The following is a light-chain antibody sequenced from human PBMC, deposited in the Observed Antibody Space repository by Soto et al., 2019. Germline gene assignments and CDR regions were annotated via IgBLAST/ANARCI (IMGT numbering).Light chain of an antibody. J-gene: IGKJ4*01. V-gene: IGKV3-15*01. CDR1: QSISTT. CDR2: GAS. CDR3: QQYNSWVT. Sequence: EIVLTQSPVTLSVSPGERATLSCRASQSISTTLVWYQQKPGQAPRLLIYGASTRATGVPARFSGSGPGTEFTLTISSLQSEDFAVYYCQQYNSWVTFGGGTKVDIK.